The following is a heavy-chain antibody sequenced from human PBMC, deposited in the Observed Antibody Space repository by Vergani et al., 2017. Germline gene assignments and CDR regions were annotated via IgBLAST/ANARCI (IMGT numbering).Heavy chain of an antibody. Sequence: QVQLQESGPGLVKPSETLSLTCTVSGGSISSYYWSWIRQPPGKGLEWIGYIYYSGSTNYNPSLKSRVTISVDTSKNQFSLKLSSVTAADMAVYYCARAGVPAALDYWGQGTLVTVSS. V-gene: IGHV4-59*01. CDR3: ARAGVPAALDY. J-gene: IGHJ4*02. CDR2: IYYSGST. D-gene: IGHD2-2*01. CDR1: GGSISSYY.